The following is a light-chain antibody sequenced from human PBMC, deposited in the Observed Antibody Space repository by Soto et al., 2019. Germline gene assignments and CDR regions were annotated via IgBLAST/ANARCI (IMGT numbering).Light chain of an antibody. V-gene: IGKV3-20*01. CDR3: QQYGSSSLYT. CDR2: GAS. Sequence: LTQSPGTLSLSPGERATLSCRAXQSVSISYLAWYQQNPGQAPRLLIYGASSRATGIPDRFSGSGSGTDFTLTISRLEPEDFAVYYCQQYGSSSLYTFGQGTKLEIK. CDR1: QSVSISY. J-gene: IGKJ2*01.